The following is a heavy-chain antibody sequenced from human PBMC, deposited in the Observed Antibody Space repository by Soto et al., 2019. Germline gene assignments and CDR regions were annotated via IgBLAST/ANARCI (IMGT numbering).Heavy chain of an antibody. D-gene: IGHD2-2*01. V-gene: IGHV1-69*01. CDR1: GGTFSSYA. Sequence: QVQLVQSGAEVKKPGSSVKVSCKASGGTFSSYAISWVRQAPGQGLEWMGGIIPIFGTANYAQKFQGRVTITADESRSTAYMELSSLRSEDTAVYYCARDIVVVPAAHYGMDVWGQGTTVTVSS. CDR2: IIPIFGTA. CDR3: ARDIVVVPAAHYGMDV. J-gene: IGHJ6*02.